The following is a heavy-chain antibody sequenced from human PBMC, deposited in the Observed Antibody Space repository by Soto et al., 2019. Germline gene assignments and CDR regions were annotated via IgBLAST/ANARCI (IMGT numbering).Heavy chain of an antibody. CDR1: GGSISSGDYY. J-gene: IGHJ4*02. Sequence: SETLSLTCTVSGGSISSGDYYWTWIRQHPGKGLEWIGFLSYSGSTYYNPSLKSRVTMSVDTAKNQFSLKLSSVTAADTAVYYCARATGDSDYWGQGTLVTVSS. D-gene: IGHD7-27*01. V-gene: IGHV4-30-4*01. CDR2: LSYSGST. CDR3: ARATGDSDY.